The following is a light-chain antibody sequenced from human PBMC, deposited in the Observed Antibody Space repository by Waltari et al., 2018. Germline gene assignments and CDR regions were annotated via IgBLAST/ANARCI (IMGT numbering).Light chain of an antibody. J-gene: IGLJ3*02. CDR2: RND. CDR3: ASWDDSPSGRWV. V-gene: IGLV1-47*01. CDR1: YSNVGNNV. Sequence: QSILTQPPSASGTPGQRVTISCSGTYSNVGNNVVNWYQQLPGTVPKLRIYRNDQRPSGVPNLCSGSKSGTSASLAISGLRSEDDAHYFCASWDDSPSGRWVFGGGTKVTVL.